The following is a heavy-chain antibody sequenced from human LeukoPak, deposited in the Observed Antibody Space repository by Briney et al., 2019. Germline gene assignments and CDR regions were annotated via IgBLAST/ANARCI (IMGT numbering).Heavy chain of an antibody. CDR2: IYSGGTT. V-gene: IGHV3-53*04. D-gene: IGHD5-18*01. CDR3: ARADTVMAYYFDL. J-gene: IGHJ4*02. Sequence: PGGSLRLSCAASGFTVSTSCMTWVRQAPGKGLEWVSTIYSGGTTYYADSVMGRFTISRHNSRNTLYLQMNSLRAEDTAVYYCARADTVMAYYFDLWGQGTLVTVSS. CDR1: GFTVSTSC.